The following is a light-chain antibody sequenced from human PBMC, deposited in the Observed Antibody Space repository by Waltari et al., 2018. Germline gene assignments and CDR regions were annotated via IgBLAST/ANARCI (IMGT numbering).Light chain of an antibody. CDR2: DDS. CDR1: NIGSKS. V-gene: IGLV3-21*02. J-gene: IGLJ3*02. CDR3: QVWDSSSDHQWL. Sequence: SYVLTQPPSVSMAPGQTARITWGGNNIGSKSVHWYQQKPGQAPVLVVYDDSDRPSGSPERFSGSNSGTTAPLTISRVEAGDEADYYFQVWDSSSDHQWLFGRGTKLSVL.